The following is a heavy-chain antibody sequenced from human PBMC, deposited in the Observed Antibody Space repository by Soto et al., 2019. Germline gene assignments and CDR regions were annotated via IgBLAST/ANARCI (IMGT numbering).Heavy chain of an antibody. J-gene: IGHJ6*02. CDR1: GGTFSSYA. CDR3: ARGRAYYDILTGYFHPPYYYYGMDV. D-gene: IGHD3-9*01. Sequence: SVKVSCKASGGTFSSYAISWVRQAPGQGLEWMGGIIPIFGTANYAQKFQGRVTITADESTSTAYMELSSLRSEDTAVYYCARGRAYYDILTGYFHPPYYYYGMDVWGQGTTVTVSS. V-gene: IGHV1-69*13. CDR2: IIPIFGTA.